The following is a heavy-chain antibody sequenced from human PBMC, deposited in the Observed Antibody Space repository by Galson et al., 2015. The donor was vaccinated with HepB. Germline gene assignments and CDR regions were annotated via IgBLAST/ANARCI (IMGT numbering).Heavy chain of an antibody. J-gene: IGHJ2*01. CDR2: FDPEDGET. D-gene: IGHD1-26*01. V-gene: IGHV1-24*01. Sequence: SVKVSCKVSGYTLTELSMHWVRQAPGKGLEWMGGFDPEDGETIYPQKFQGRVTMTEDTSTDTAYMELSSLRSEDTAVYYCARFNSGSYSHYWYFDLWGRGTLVTVSS. CDR3: ARFNSGSYSHYWYFDL. CDR1: GYTLTELS.